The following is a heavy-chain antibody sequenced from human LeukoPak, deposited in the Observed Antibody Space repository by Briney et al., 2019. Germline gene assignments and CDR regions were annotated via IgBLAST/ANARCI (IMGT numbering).Heavy chain of an antibody. V-gene: IGHV5-51*01. Sequence: GESLKTSCKGSGYSFTSYWIGGVRQMRGKGLEWMGIIYPGDSDTRYSPSFQGQVTISADKSISTAYLQWSSLKASDTAMYYCARPRIAAAGNVYYMDVWGKGTTVTVSS. CDR1: GYSFTSYW. CDR2: IYPGDSDT. D-gene: IGHD6-13*01. J-gene: IGHJ6*03. CDR3: ARPRIAAAGNVYYMDV.